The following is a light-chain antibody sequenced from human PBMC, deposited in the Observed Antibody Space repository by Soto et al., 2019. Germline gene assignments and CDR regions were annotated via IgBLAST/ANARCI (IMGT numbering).Light chain of an antibody. CDR2: AAS. J-gene: IGKJ3*01. CDR3: QEYSKWPLFT. CDR1: QSVGRN. V-gene: IGKV3-15*01. Sequence: EIVVTQSPAILSVSPGDRATLSCRASQSVGRNLAWYQQKPGQAPTLLIYAASTRATGLPARFSGSGSGTDFPLPISSLQSEDFAVYYCQEYSKWPLFTFGPGTRVDIK.